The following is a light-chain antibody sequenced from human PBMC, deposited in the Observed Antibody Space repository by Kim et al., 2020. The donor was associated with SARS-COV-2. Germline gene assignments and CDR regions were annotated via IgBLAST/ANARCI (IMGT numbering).Light chain of an antibody. V-gene: IGKV3-15*01. CDR1: QSVSSN. CDR3: QQYNKWPYT. CDR2: GTS. J-gene: IGKJ2*01. Sequence: VSPGERATLSCRASQSVSSNLAWYQQKPGQAPRLLIYGTSTRATGIPSRFSGSGSGTEFTLTISGLQSEDFAVYSCQQYNKWPYTFGQGTKLEI.